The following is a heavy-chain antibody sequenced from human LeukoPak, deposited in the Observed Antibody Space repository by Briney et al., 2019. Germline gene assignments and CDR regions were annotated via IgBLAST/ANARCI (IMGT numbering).Heavy chain of an antibody. CDR1: GYSIGSGYY. D-gene: IGHD1-26*01. V-gene: IGHV4-38-2*02. CDR2: IYHSGST. Sequence: SETLSLTCTVSGYSIGSGYYWGWIRQPPGKGLEWIGSIYHSGSTYYNPSLKSRVTISVDTSKNQFSLKLSSVTAAHMAVYYCARTDSGSYRQPFDYWGQGTLVTVSS. J-gene: IGHJ4*02. CDR3: ARTDSGSYRQPFDY.